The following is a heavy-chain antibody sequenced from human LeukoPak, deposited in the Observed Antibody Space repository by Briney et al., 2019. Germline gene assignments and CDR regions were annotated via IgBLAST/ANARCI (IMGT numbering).Heavy chain of an antibody. CDR1: GFTFSSYA. V-gene: IGHV3-30*18. J-gene: IGHJ4*02. D-gene: IGHD2-2*01. CDR3: AKSNDGIVVVPAAAYRH. Sequence: GGSLRLSCAASGFTFSSYAMHWVRQAPGKGLEWVAVISYDGSNKYYADSVKGRFTISRDNSKNTLYLQMNGLRAEDTAVYYCAKSNDGIVVVPAAAYRHWGQGTLVTVSS. CDR2: ISYDGSNK.